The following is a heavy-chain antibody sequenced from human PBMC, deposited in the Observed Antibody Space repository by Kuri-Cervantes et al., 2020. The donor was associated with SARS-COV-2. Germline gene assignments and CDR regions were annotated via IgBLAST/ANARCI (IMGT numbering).Heavy chain of an antibody. CDR1: GDTFTYRF. CDR3: ARGMVRGLIQSYYYGMDV. V-gene: IGHV1-45*02. J-gene: IGHJ6*02. CDR2: ITPFNGNT. D-gene: IGHD3-10*01. Sequence: SVKVSCKASGDTFTYRFLHLVRQAPGQAPEWMGWITPFNGNTKYAQKFQDRVTITRDRSMNTAYMELSSLRSEDTAMYYCARGMVRGLIQSYYYGMDVWGQGTTVTVSS.